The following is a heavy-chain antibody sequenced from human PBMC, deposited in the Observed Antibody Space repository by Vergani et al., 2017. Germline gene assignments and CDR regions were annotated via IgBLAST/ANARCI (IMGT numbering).Heavy chain of an antibody. Sequence: EVQLVESGGGLVQPGRSLRLSCAASGFTFDDYAMHWVRQAPGKGLEWVGRIKNKANNYATAYTASVKGRFSISRDDSKKTAYLQMNSLKTEDTAVYYCTSLQPDGTFYWGQGTLVTVSS. D-gene: IGHD4-11*01. V-gene: IGHV3-73*01. CDR2: IKNKANNYAT. CDR3: TSLQPDGTFY. J-gene: IGHJ4*02. CDR1: GFTFDDYA.